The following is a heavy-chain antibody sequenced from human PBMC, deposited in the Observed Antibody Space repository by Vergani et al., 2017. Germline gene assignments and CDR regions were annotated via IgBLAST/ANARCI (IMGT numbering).Heavy chain of an antibody. CDR2: INPSGGST. CDR3: ATPYSGLVVPAAMHYYGMDV. V-gene: IGHV1-46*01. Sequence: QVQLVQSGAEVKKPGASVKVSCKASGYTFTSYYMHWVRQAPGQGLEWMGIINPSGGSTSYAQKFQGRVTITADESTSTAYMELSSLRSEDTAVYYCATPYSGLVVPAAMHYYGMDVWGQGTTVTVSS. D-gene: IGHD2-2*01. J-gene: IGHJ6*02. CDR1: GYTFTSYY.